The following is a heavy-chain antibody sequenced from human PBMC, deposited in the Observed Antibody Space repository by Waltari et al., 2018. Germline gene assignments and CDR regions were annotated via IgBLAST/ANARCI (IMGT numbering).Heavy chain of an antibody. Sequence: QVQLVQSGAEVKKPGASVKVSCKASGYTFTGYYMPWVRQAPGQGLEWMGRINPNSGGTNYAQKFQGRVTMTRDTSISTAYMELSRLRSDDTAVYYCAREGTSVAGKYYFDYWGQGTLVTVSS. V-gene: IGHV1-2*06. D-gene: IGHD6-19*01. CDR2: INPNSGGT. J-gene: IGHJ4*02. CDR3: AREGTSVAGKYYFDY. CDR1: GYTFTGYY.